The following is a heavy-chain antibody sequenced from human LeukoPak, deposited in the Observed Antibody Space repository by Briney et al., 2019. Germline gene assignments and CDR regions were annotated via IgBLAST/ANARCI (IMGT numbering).Heavy chain of an antibody. CDR2: FDPEDGET. CDR3: ATDIAAAGSLDY. V-gene: IGHV1-24*01. CDR1: GYTLTELS. D-gene: IGHD6-13*01. Sequence: ASVKVSCKVSGYTLTELSMHWVRQAPGEGLEWMGGFDPEDGETIYAQKFQGRVTMTEDTSTDTAYMELTSLRSEDTAVYYCATDIAAAGSLDYWGQGTLVTVSS. J-gene: IGHJ4*02.